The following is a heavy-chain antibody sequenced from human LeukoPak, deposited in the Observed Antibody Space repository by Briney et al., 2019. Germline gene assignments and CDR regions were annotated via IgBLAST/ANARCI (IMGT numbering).Heavy chain of an antibody. CDR3: ARRGYSGMDV. CDR1: GFTVSSNY. CDR2: IYSDGRT. J-gene: IGHJ6*02. V-gene: IGHV3-66*01. Sequence: GGSLRLSCAAPGFTVSSNYMSWVRQAPGKGLEWVSIIYSDGRTYYADSVKGRFTISRDNAKNTLYLQMNSLRAEDTAVYYCARRGYSGMDVWGQGTTVTVSS.